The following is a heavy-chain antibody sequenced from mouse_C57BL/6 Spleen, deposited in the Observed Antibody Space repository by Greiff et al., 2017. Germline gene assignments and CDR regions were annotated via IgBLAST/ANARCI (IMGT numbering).Heavy chain of an antibody. CDR3: ARSTGIRADYYAMDY. CDR2: IDPADSYT. V-gene: IGHV1-69*01. CDR1: GYTFTSYW. Sequence: QVQLQPPGAELVMPGASVKLSCKASGYTFTSYWMHWVKQRPGQGLEWIGEIDPADSYTNYNQKFKGKSTLTVDKSSRTSYMQISSLTSEDSAVYYCARSTGIRADYYAMDYWGQGTSVTVSS. J-gene: IGHJ4*01.